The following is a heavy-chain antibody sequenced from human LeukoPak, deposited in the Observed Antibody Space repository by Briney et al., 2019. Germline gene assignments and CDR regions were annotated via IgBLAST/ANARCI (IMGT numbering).Heavy chain of an antibody. CDR2: IRYDGSNK. CDR3: ANPRIVGATRDY. CDR1: GFTFSSYG. V-gene: IGHV3-30*02. D-gene: IGHD1-26*01. J-gene: IGHJ4*02. Sequence: GGSLRLSCAAPGFTFSSYGMHWVRQAPGKGLEWVAFIRYDGSNKYYADSVKGRFTISRDNSKNTLYLQMNSLRAEDTAVYYCANPRIVGATRDYWGQGTLVTVSS.